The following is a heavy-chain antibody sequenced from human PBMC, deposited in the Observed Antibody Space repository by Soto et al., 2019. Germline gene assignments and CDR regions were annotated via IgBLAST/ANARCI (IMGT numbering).Heavy chain of an antibody. V-gene: IGHV4-59*01. Sequence: SETLSLTCTVSGGSISSYYWSWIRQPSGKGLEWIGYIYYSGSTNYNPSLKSRVTISVDTSKNQFSLKLSSVTAADTAVYYCARESNYDYYYYYMDVWGKGTTVTVSS. CDR2: IYYSGST. J-gene: IGHJ6*03. CDR1: GGSISSYY. CDR3: ARESNYDYYYYYMDV. D-gene: IGHD4-4*01.